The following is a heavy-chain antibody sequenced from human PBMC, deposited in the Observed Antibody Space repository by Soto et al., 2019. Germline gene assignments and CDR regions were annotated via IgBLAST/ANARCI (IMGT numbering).Heavy chain of an antibody. J-gene: IGHJ4*02. Sequence: SETLSLTCTVSGGSISSYYWSWIRQPPGKGLEWIGYIYYSGSTNYNPSLKSRVTISVDTSKNQFSLKLSSVTAADAAVYYCARTGDYVDYWGQGTLVTVSS. CDR3: ARTGDYVDY. V-gene: IGHV4-59*08. CDR1: GGSISSYY. CDR2: IYYSGST.